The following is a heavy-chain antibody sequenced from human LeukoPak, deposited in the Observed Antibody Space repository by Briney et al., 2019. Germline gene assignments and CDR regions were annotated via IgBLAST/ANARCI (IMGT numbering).Heavy chain of an antibody. V-gene: IGHV3-30*03. D-gene: IGHD6-19*01. Sequence: PGGSLRLSCAASGFTFSSYGMHWVRQAPGKGLEWVAVISYDGSNKYYADSVKGRFTISRDNSKNTLYLQMNSLRAEDTAVYYCARGRKRVAGTFYYYGMDVWGQGTTVTVSS. CDR1: GFTFSSYG. CDR2: ISYDGSNK. CDR3: ARGRKRVAGTFYYYGMDV. J-gene: IGHJ6*02.